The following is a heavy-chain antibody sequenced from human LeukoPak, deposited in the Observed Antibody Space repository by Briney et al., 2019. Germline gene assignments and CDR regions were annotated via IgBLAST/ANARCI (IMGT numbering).Heavy chain of an antibody. Sequence: ASVKVSCKASGYTFTSYGISWVRQAPGQGLEWMGWISAYNGNTNYAQKLQGRVTMTTDTSTSTAYMELRSLRSEDTAVYYCATSDPRYNRNDDAFDIWGQGTMVTVSS. J-gene: IGHJ3*02. V-gene: IGHV1-18*01. CDR3: ATSDPRYNRNDDAFDI. D-gene: IGHD1-1*01. CDR2: ISAYNGNT. CDR1: GYTFTSYG.